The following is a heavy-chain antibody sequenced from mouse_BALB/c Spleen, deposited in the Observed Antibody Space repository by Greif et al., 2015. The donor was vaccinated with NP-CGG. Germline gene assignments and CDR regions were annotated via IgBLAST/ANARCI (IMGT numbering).Heavy chain of an antibody. J-gene: IGHJ3*01. CDR2: IYPGSGST. CDR1: GYNFTSYW. V-gene: IGHV1-55*01. Sequence: QVQLKQSGAELVKPGTSVKLSCKASGYNFTSYWINWVKLRPGQGLEWIGDIYPGSGSTNYNEKFKSKATLTVDTSSSTAYMQLSSLASEDSALYYCARGNYYGSGYLAYWGQGTLVTVSA. CDR3: ARGNYYGSGYLAY. D-gene: IGHD1-1*01.